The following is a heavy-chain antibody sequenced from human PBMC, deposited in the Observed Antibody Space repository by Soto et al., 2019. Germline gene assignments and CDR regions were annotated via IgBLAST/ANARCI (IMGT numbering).Heavy chain of an antibody. CDR2: ISGYNGDT. CDR1: GYTFSSYG. V-gene: IGHV1-18*04. CDR3: ARAPQTVAGAGIWY. J-gene: IGHJ4*02. Sequence: ASLKVSCKASGYTFSSYGISWVPQAPGQGLEWMGWISGYNGDTNYAQKIQGRVTMTTDTSTNTAYMELRSLRSDDTTVYYCARAPQTVAGAGIWYWGRGXLVTVSS. D-gene: IGHD6-13*01.